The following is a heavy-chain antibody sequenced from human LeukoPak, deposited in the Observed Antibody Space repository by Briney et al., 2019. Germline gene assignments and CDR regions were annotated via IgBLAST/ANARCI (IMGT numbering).Heavy chain of an antibody. CDR1: GFTFDDYA. J-gene: IGHJ2*01. V-gene: IGHV3-43*02. CDR2: ISGDGGST. CDR3: AKGGYTITGYFDL. Sequence: PGGSLRLSCAASGFTFDDYAMHWVRQVPGKGLEWVSFISGDGGSTHYADSVKGRFTISRDNSKNSLYLQMNSQRTEDTAFYYCAKGGYTITGYFDLWGRGTLVSVSS. D-gene: IGHD5-18*01.